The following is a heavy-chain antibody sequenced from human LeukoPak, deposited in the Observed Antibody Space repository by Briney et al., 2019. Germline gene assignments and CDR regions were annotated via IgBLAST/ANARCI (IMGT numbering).Heavy chain of an antibody. V-gene: IGHV3-23*01. D-gene: IGHD6-19*01. J-gene: IGHJ4*02. Sequence: QAGGSLRLSCAASGFTFSSYAMSWVRQAPGKGLEWVSGISGSGGDTYFADSVKGRFTISRDNSKNTVFLQVDSLRAEDTAVYYCAKTTAGYSSGRYPGWPVDYWGQGTLVTVSS. CDR1: GFTFSSYA. CDR3: AKTTAGYSSGRYPGWPVDY. CDR2: ISGSGGDT.